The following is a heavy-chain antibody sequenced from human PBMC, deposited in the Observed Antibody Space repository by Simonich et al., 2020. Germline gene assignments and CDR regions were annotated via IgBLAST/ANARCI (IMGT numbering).Heavy chain of an antibody. V-gene: IGHV4-39*01. J-gene: IGHJ3*02. CDR3: ARHAGFAFDI. CDR2: IYYSGST. CDR1: GGSISSSSYY. Sequence: QLQLQESGPGLVKPSETLSLTCTVSGGSISSSSYYWGGNRQPPGKGLEWIGSIYYSGSTYYNPSLKSRGTISVDTSKNQFSLKLSSVTAADTAVYYCARHAGFAFDIWGQGTMVTVSS. D-gene: IGHD6-13*01.